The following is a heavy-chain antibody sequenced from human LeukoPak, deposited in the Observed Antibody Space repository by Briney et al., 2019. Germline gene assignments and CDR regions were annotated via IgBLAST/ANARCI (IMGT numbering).Heavy chain of an antibody. CDR3: ARGYCSSTSCFDAFDI. CDR1: GFTFSSYS. D-gene: IGHD2-2*01. J-gene: IGHJ3*02. V-gene: IGHV3-21*01. CDR2: ISSSSSYI. Sequence: GGSLRLSCAASGFTFSSYSMNWVRQAPGKGLEWVSSISSSSSYIYYADSVKGRFTISRDNTKNSLYLQMNSLRAEDTAVYYCARGYCSSTSCFDAFDIWGQGTMVTVSS.